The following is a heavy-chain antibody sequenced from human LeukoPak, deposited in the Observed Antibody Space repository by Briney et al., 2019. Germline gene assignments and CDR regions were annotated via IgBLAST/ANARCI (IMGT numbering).Heavy chain of an antibody. D-gene: IGHD6-13*01. CDR2: ISGSGGGT. CDR1: GFTFSSYA. CDR3: AKAATSWYAFSAFDI. J-gene: IGHJ3*02. Sequence: GGSLRLSCAASGFTFSSYAMSWVRQALGKGLEWVSAISGSGGGTYYADSVKGRFTISRDNSKNTLYLQMNSLGAEDTAVYYCAKAATSWYAFSAFDIWGQGTMVTVSS. V-gene: IGHV3-23*01.